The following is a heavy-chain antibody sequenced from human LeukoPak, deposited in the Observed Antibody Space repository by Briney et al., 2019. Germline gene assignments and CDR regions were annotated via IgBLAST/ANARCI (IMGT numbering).Heavy chain of an antibody. CDR2: IYYSGST. CDR3: ARGRYSSRWYWPGFGDAFDI. V-gene: IGHV4-39*07. D-gene: IGHD6-13*01. CDR1: GGSISSSSYY. Sequence: SETLSLTCTVSGGSISSSSYYWGWIRQPPGKGLEWIGSIYYSGSTYYNPSLKSRVTISVDTSKNQFSLKLSSVTAADTAVYYCARGRYSSRWYWPGFGDAFDIWGQGTMVTVSS. J-gene: IGHJ3*02.